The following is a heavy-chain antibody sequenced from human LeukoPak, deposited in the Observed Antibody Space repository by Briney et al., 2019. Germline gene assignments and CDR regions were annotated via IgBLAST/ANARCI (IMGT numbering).Heavy chain of an antibody. Sequence: GGSLRLSCAASGFTFSSYAMSWVRQAPGKGLEWVSAISGSGGSTHYADSVKGRSTISRDNSKNTLYLQMNSLRAEDTAVYYCAKSSLRGGYDYWGQGTLVTVSS. D-gene: IGHD3-16*01. CDR1: GFTFSSYA. J-gene: IGHJ4*02. CDR2: ISGSGGST. CDR3: AKSSLRGGYDY. V-gene: IGHV3-23*01.